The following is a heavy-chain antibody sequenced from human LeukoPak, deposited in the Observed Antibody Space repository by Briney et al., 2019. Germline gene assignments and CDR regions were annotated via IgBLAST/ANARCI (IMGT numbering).Heavy chain of an antibody. CDR2: INHSGST. J-gene: IGHJ4*02. CDR1: GGSFSGYY. D-gene: IGHD1-7*01. CDR3: ASSTGTTSEALSGLNY. Sequence: SETLSLTCAVYGGSFSGYYWSWIRQPPGKGLEWIGEINHSGSTNYNPSLKSRVSISVDTSKNQFSLKLSSVTAADTAVYYCASSTGTTSEALSGLNYWGQGTLVTVSS. V-gene: IGHV4-34*01.